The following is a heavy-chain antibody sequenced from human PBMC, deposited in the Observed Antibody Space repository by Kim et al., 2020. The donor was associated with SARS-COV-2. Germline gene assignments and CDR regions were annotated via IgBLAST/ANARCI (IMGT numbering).Heavy chain of an antibody. D-gene: IGHD3-10*01. Sequence: YDPSLKSRVTISVDTSKNQFSLKLSSVTAADTAVYYCARHLTMVRGVIGYWGQGTLVTVSS. CDR3: ARHLTMVRGVIGY. V-gene: IGHV4-39*01. J-gene: IGHJ4*02.